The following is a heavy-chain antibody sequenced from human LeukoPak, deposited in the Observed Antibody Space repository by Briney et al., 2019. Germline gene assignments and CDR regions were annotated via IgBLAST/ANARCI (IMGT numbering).Heavy chain of an antibody. J-gene: IGHJ4*02. CDR2: IYYSGSA. CDR3: ARGGTQLTFPV. D-gene: IGHD4/OR15-4a*01. Sequence: PSETLSLTCTVSGGSSSSYYWSWIRQPPGKGLEWIGYIYYSGSANYNPSLKSRVTISVDTSKNQFSLKLASVSAADTAVYYCARGGTQLTFPVWGQGTLVTVSS. V-gene: IGHV4-59*01. CDR1: GGSSSSYY.